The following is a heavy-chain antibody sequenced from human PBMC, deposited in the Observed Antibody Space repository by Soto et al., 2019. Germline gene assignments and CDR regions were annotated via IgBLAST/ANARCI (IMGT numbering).Heavy chain of an antibody. CDR1: GGSISRSGYF. D-gene: IGHD2-8*02. J-gene: IGHJ4*02. V-gene: IGHV4-31*03. CDR3: ARSSWSYFDH. Sequence: QVQLQESGPGLVKPSQTLSLTCPVSGGSISRSGYFWGWIRQHPGKGLEWIGYIYDSGSTYYNPSLKSRVSLSVDTSTNPFYLKLTAVTAADTAMYYCARSSWSYFDHWGQGTLVTVSS. CDR2: IYDSGST.